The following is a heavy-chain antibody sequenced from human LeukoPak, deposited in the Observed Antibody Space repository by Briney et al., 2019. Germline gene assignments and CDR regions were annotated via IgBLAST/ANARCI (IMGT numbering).Heavy chain of an antibody. Sequence: GGSLRLSCAASGFTFSSYSMNWVRQAPGKGLEWVSYISSSSGFIYYADSVKGRITISRDSAKNSLYLQMNSLRAEDTAVYYCASSIVADGTSPFDYWGQGALVTVSS. V-gene: IGHV3-21*05. CDR2: ISSSSGFI. CDR1: GFTFSSYS. CDR3: ASSIVADGTSPFDY. J-gene: IGHJ4*02. D-gene: IGHD6-13*01.